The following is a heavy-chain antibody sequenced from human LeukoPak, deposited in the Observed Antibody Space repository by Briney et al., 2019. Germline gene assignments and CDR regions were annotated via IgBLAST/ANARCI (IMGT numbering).Heavy chain of an antibody. CDR2: INPNSGGT. Sequence: ASVKVSCKASGYTFIGYYMHWVRQAPGQGLEWMGWINPNSGGTNYAQKFQGRVTMTRDTSISTAYMELSRLRSDDTAVYYCARVPDWSLYYFDYWGQGTLVTVSS. CDR3: ARVPDWSLYYFDY. D-gene: IGHD3-9*01. V-gene: IGHV1-2*02. J-gene: IGHJ4*02. CDR1: GYTFIGYY.